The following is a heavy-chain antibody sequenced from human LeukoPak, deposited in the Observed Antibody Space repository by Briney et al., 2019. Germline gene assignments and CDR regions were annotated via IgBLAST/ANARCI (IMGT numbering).Heavy chain of an antibody. CDR1: GFTFSSYG. Sequence: GGSLRLSCAASGFTFSSYGMHWVRQAPGKGLEWVAPIWYDGSNKYYADSVKGRLTISRDNSKNTLYLQMNSLRAEDTAVYYCARGAGYNYPYYFDYWGQGTLVTVSS. V-gene: IGHV3-33*01. J-gene: IGHJ4*02. D-gene: IGHD5-24*01. CDR3: ARGAGYNYPYYFDY. CDR2: IWYDGSNK.